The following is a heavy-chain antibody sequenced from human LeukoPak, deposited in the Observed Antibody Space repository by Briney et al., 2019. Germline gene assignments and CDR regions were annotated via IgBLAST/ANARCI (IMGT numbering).Heavy chain of an antibody. V-gene: IGHV1-8*01. CDR3: ARVTSGMRYNWFDP. CDR2: IHPRSGYS. CDR1: GYTFTDYD. Sequence: ASVKVSRKTSGYTFTDYDVNWVRQAPGQGLEWMGYIHPRSGYSESAQRFQGRLSMTRDVSTDTAYMELSTLTPDDTAVYYCARVTSGMRYNWFDPWGQGTLIIVSS. D-gene: IGHD2-2*01. J-gene: IGHJ5*02.